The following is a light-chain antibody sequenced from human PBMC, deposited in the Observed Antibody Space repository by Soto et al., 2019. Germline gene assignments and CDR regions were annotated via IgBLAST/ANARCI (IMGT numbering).Light chain of an antibody. V-gene: IGKV3-11*01. J-gene: IGKJ2*01. CDR3: QQRDDLYT. Sequence: EIVLTQSPATLSLSPGERATLSCRASQSVTNYVAWYQQKPGQAPRLLIYDASNRATGIPARFSGSGSGTDFTLTISSLGPEDFGVYYCQQRDDLYTFGQGTKLEIK. CDR1: QSVTNY. CDR2: DAS.